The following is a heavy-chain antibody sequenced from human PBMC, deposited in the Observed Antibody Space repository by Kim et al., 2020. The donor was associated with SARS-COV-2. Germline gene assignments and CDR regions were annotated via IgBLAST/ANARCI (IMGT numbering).Heavy chain of an antibody. CDR1: GFTFSSYG. CDR3: AKGEGVWFGELFLTYFDY. J-gene: IGHJ4*02. Sequence: GGSLRLSCAASGFTFSSYGMHWVRQAPGKGLEWVAAISYDGSNKYYADSVKGRFTISRDNSKNTLYLQMNSLRAEDTAVYYCAKGEGVWFGELFLTYFDYWGQGTLVTVSS. D-gene: IGHD3-10*01. V-gene: IGHV3-30*18. CDR2: ISYDGSNK.